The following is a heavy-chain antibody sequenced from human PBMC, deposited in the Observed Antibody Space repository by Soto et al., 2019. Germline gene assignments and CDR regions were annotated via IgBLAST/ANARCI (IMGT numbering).Heavy chain of an antibody. V-gene: IGHV4-31*03. CDR2: IYYSGST. J-gene: IGHJ5*02. D-gene: IGHD3-10*01. CDR3: ARGRSKELLWFGELLSWFDP. Sequence: SETLSLTCTVSGGSISSGGYYWSWIRQHPGKGLEWIGYIYYSGSTYYNPSLKSRVTISVDTSKNQFSLKLSSVTAADTAVYYCARGRSKELLWFGELLSWFDPWGQGTLVTVSS. CDR1: GGSISSGGYY.